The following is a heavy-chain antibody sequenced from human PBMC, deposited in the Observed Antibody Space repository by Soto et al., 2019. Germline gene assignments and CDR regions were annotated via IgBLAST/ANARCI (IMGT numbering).Heavy chain of an antibody. CDR3: TKVLALPPNDAFDI. CDR1: GFNFNVAW. CDR2: IKSKGGGETT. V-gene: IGHV3-15*01. D-gene: IGHD3-3*02. J-gene: IGHJ3*02. Sequence: EGQLVESGGRLVEPGGSLRLSCAASGFNFNVAWMNWVRQAPGKGLEWLGRIKSKGGGETTEYVAFVKGRFTISRDDSKNTRYLQMNGLKSEDTAVYYCTKVLALPPNDAFDIWGQGTMVTVSS.